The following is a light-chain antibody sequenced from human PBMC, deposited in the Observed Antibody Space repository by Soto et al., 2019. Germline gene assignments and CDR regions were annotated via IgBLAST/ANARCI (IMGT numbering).Light chain of an antibody. J-gene: IGKJ5*01. Sequence: VLTQSPATLSLSPGERATLSCRASLNVNSYLAWYQQKPGQAPRLLIYDASNRAAGIPARFSGSGSGTDFPLTISSLEPEDFAIYYCQQRQYWPPITFGQGTRLEI. CDR1: LNVNSY. CDR3: QQRQYWPPIT. CDR2: DAS. V-gene: IGKV3-11*01.